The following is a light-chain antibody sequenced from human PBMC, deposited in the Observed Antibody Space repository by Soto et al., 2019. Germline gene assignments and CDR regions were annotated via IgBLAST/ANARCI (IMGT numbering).Light chain of an antibody. J-gene: IGLJ1*01. CDR1: NIGTKS. V-gene: IGLV3-21*02. CDR3: QVWDSSLLHHV. CDR2: DDS. Sequence: SYDLTQSPSVSVAPGQTARITCGGNNIGTKSVHWFQQRPGRAPVLVVFDDSDRPSGIPERFSGSKSGSTATLTITRVEAGDEADYYCQVWDSSLLHHVFGTGPKVT.